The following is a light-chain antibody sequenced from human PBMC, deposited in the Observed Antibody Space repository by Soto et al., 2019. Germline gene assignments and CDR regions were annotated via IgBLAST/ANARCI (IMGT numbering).Light chain of an antibody. Sequence: EIVLTQSPATLSLSPGERATLSCRASQSVSSSLAWYQQKPGQAPRHLIYDASNRATGIPARFSGSGSGTDFTLTISSLEPEDFAVYYCQQRSNWPRTFGQGTKLEIK. V-gene: IGKV3-11*01. CDR2: DAS. CDR1: QSVSSS. CDR3: QQRSNWPRT. J-gene: IGKJ2*01.